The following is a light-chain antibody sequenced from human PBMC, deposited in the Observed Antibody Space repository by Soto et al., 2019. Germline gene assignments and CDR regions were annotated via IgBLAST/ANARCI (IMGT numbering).Light chain of an antibody. CDR2: QVS. Sequence: VVMTQSPLSLSVTLGQAASISCRSSQSLVYSDGNTYLHWFQQRQGQSPRXXIYQVSNRDSGVPDRFSGSGSGTDLTMKISRVEADDGGVYDCMQDIYWPSTFGQGTKVDIK. J-gene: IGKJ1*01. CDR3: MQDIYWPST. CDR1: QSLVYSDGNTY. V-gene: IGKV2-30*01.